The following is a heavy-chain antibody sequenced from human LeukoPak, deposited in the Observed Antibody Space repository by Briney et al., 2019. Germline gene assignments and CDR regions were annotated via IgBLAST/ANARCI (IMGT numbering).Heavy chain of an antibody. J-gene: IGHJ2*01. V-gene: IGHV1-46*01. CDR1: GYTFTSYY. Sequence: GASVKVSCKASGYTFTSYYMHWVRQAPGQGLEWMGIINPGGGSTSYAQKFQGRVTMTRDTSTSTVYMELSSLRSEDTAVYYCARVVTMTPPNWYFDLWGRGTLVTVSS. CDR2: INPGGGST. D-gene: IGHD3-22*01. CDR3: ARVVTMTPPNWYFDL.